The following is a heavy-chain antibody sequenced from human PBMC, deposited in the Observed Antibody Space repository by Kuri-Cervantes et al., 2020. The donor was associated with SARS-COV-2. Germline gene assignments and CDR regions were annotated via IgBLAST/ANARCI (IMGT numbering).Heavy chain of an antibody. CDR1: GFTFSSYA. Sequence: GESLKISCAASGFTFSSYAMHWVRQAPGKRLEWVAVISYDGSNKYCADSVKGRFTISRDNSKNTLYLQMNSLRAEDTAVYYCASSPVAAPFGAFDIWGQGTMVTVSS. J-gene: IGHJ3*02. D-gene: IGHD6-19*01. CDR2: ISYDGSNK. V-gene: IGHV3-30-3*01. CDR3: ASSPVAAPFGAFDI.